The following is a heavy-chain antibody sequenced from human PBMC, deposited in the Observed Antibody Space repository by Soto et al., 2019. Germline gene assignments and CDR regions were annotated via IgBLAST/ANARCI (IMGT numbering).Heavy chain of an antibody. CDR3: ARRHGLDIDAYY. J-gene: IGHJ4*02. CDR1: GGSFSSISNHY. CDR2: ISYSGYT. D-gene: IGHD3-10*01. Sequence: PSETLSLTCTFSGGSFSSISNHYCSWIRQPPGKGLEWIGYISYSGYTSYNPSLKSRLIISVDTSKNQVSLKLASVTAADTAVYFCARRHGLDIDAYYWGQGILVTVSS. V-gene: IGHV4-59*08.